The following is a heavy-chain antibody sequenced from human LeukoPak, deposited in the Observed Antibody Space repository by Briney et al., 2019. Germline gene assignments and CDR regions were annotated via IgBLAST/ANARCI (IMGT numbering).Heavy chain of an antibody. Sequence: GGSLRLSCVVSGSTFSNYGMTWVRQGPGKGLEWVSSISGDNTHYADSVKGRFTISRDNSKNTLYLQMNSLRAEDTAVYYCVKDLRSDGSGTTSGYMHVWGRGTTVTVSS. CDR2: ISGDNT. V-gene: IGHV3-23*01. CDR1: GSTFSNYG. D-gene: IGHD3-10*01. CDR3: VKDLRSDGSGTTSGYMHV. J-gene: IGHJ6*03.